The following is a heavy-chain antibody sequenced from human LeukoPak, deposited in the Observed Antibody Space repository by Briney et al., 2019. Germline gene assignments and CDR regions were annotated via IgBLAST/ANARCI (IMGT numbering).Heavy chain of an antibody. Sequence: ASVKVSCKASGYTFTSYGISWVRQAPGQGLEWMGWISAYNGNTNYAQKLQGRVTMTTDTSTSTAYMELRSLRSDDTAVYYCATSASEAVTYSSSWVPPNWFDPWGQGTLVTVSS. V-gene: IGHV1-18*01. CDR2: ISAYNGNT. J-gene: IGHJ5*02. CDR1: GYTFTSYG. D-gene: IGHD6-13*01. CDR3: ATSASEAVTYSSSWVPPNWFDP.